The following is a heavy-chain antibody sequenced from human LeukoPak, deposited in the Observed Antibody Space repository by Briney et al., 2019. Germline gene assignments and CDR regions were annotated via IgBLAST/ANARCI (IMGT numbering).Heavy chain of an antibody. J-gene: IGHJ5*02. CDR2: INHSGST. D-gene: IGHD7-27*01. CDR1: GGSFSGYY. CDR3: ANLWGLFDP. V-gene: IGHV4-34*01. Sequence: PSETLSLTCAVYGGSFSGYYWSWVRQPPGKGLEWIGEINHSGSTNYNPSLKSRVTISVDTSKNQFSLKLSSVTAADTAVYYCANLWGLFDPWGQGTLVTVSS.